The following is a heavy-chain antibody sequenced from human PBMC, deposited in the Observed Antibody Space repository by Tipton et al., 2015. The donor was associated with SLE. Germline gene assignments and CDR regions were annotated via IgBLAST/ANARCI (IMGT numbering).Heavy chain of an antibody. CDR3: ARDNLKLYCSSTSCYTDYYGMDV. J-gene: IGHJ6*02. CDR2: ISSSSSYI. CDR1: GFTFSSYS. Sequence: GSLRLSCAASGFTFSSYSMNWARQAPGKGLEWVSSISSSSSYIYYADSVKGRFAISRDNAKNSLYLQMNSLRAEDTAVYYCARDNLKLYCSSTSCYTDYYGMDVWGQGTTVTVSS. V-gene: IGHV3-21*01. D-gene: IGHD2-2*02.